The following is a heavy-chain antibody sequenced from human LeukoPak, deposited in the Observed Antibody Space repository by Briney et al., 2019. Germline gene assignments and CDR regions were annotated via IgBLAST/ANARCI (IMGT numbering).Heavy chain of an antibody. D-gene: IGHD6-13*01. Sequence: GGSLRLSCAASGFTFDDYAMHWVRQAPGKGLEWVSGISWNSGSIGYADSVKGRFTISRDNAKNSLYLQMNSLRAEDTALYYCAKDLGPSAAGLRIDYWGQGTLVTVSS. J-gene: IGHJ4*02. CDR3: AKDLGPSAAGLRIDY. CDR2: ISWNSGSI. V-gene: IGHV3-9*01. CDR1: GFTFDDYA.